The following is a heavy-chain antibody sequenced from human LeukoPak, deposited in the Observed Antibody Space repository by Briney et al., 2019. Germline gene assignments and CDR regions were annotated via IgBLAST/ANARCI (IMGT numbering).Heavy chain of an antibody. CDR3: AGAGGTSYGIAFDI. V-gene: IGHV3-7*01. CDR1: GFTFSSYG. J-gene: IGHJ3*02. Sequence: GGSLRLSCAASGFTFSSYGMHWVRQAPGKGLEWVANIKQDGSEKYYVASVKGRFTISRDNAKNSLYLQMNSLRAEDTAVYYCAGAGGTSYGIAFDIWGQGTMVTVSS. CDR2: IKQDGSEK. D-gene: IGHD1-26*01.